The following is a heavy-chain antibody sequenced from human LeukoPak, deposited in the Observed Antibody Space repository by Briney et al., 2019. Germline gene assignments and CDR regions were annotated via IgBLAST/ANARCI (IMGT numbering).Heavy chain of an antibody. V-gene: IGHV5-51*01. CDR2: IYPGDSDT. D-gene: IGHD6-19*01. J-gene: IGHJ6*03. CDR3: ARTAGWYYYYMDV. Sequence: KVSCKASGYTFTSYDINWVRQATGQGLEWMGIIYPGDSDTRYSPSFQGQVTISADKSLNTAYLQWSSLKSSDTAVYYCARTAGWYYYYMDVWGTGTTVTVSS. CDR1: GYTFTSYD.